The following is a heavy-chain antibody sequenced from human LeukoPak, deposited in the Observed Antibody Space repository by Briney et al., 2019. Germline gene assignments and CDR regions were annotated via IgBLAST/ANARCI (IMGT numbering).Heavy chain of an antibody. J-gene: IGHJ4*02. V-gene: IGHV1-2*02. CDR3: ATSAAAGTGCNY. CDR2: INPNSGGT. Sequence: ASVKVSCKASGYTFTGYYMHWVRQAPGQGLEWMGWINPNSGGTNYARKFQGRVTMTRDTSISTAYMELSRLRSDNTAVYYCATSAAAGTGCNYWGQGTLVTVSS. D-gene: IGHD1-1*01. CDR1: GYTFTGYY.